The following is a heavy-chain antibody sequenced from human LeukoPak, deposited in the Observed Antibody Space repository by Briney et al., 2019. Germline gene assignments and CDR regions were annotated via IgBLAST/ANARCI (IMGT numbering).Heavy chain of an antibody. V-gene: IGHV4-39*01. CDR1: GGSISSSSYY. J-gene: IGHJ4*02. CDR3: ARVAIEGAGADY. Sequence: PSETLSLTCTVSGGSISSSSYYWGWIRQPPGKGLEWIASMYHSGNTYYNPSLKSRVTVSVDTSKNQFSLKLNSVTAADTAVYYCARVAIEGAGADYWGQGTLVTVSS. D-gene: IGHD6-13*01. CDR2: MYHSGNT.